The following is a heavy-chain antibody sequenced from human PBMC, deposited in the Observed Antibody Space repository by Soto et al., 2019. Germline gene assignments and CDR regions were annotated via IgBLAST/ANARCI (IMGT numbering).Heavy chain of an antibody. CDR1: GLTFSDCY. V-gene: IGHV3-11*01. D-gene: IGHD3-10*01. J-gene: IGHJ6*02. CDR3: ARVRFGEWGYAMDG. CDR2: ISSSGSSI. Sequence: QVQLVESWGGLVKPRGSLRLSCAASGLTFSDCYMNWIRQAPGKGLEWVSYISSSGSSINYAGSVKGRFTISRDNAKNTLYLQMNSLRAEDTAMYYCARVRFGEWGYAMDGWGQGTKVTVSS.